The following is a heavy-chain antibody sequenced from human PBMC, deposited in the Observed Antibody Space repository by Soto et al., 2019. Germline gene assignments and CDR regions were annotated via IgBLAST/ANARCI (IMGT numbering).Heavy chain of an antibody. CDR1: GGSFSGYY. CDR2: INHSGST. J-gene: IGHJ4*02. CDR3: ARFPFYSGSWSNPRYFDY. D-gene: IGHD6-13*01. Sequence: SETLSLTCAVYGGSFSGYYWSWIRQPPGKGLEWIGEINHSGSTNYNPSLKSRVTISVDTSKNQFSLKLTSVTAADTAVYYCARFPFYSGSWSNPRYFDYWGQGALVTVSS. V-gene: IGHV4-34*01.